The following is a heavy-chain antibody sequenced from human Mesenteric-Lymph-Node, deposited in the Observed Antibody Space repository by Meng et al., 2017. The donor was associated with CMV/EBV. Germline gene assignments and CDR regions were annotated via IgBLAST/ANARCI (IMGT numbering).Heavy chain of an antibody. CDR1: GFTFNTFW. Sequence: GESLKISCAASGFTFNTFWMSWVRQTPGKGLEWVANIRQDGSEKHYGASVKGRVTISRDNAKNSLYLQMNSLRAEDTAVYYCARGQRSNLLDYWGQGTLVTVSS. J-gene: IGHJ4*02. CDR3: ARGQRSNLLDY. CDR2: IRQDGSEK. D-gene: IGHD4-11*01. V-gene: IGHV3-7*01.